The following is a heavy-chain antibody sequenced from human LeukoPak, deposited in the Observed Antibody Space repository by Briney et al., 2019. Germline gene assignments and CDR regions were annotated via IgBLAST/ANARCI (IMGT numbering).Heavy chain of an antibody. CDR3: ARALYARAWYAFDI. CDR1: GGSVTAYY. Sequence: KTSETLSLTCTVSGGSVTAYYWSWIRQPPGKGLEWIGYISYRGSTNYNPSLKSRVTMLVDTSKNQFSLKLSSVTAADTAVYYCARALYARAWYAFDIWGRGTMVTVSS. J-gene: IGHJ3*02. CDR2: ISYRGST. V-gene: IGHV4-59*02. D-gene: IGHD2/OR15-2a*01.